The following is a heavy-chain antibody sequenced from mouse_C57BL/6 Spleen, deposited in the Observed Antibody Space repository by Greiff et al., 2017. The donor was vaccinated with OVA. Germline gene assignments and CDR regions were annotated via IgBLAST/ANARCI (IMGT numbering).Heavy chain of an antibody. D-gene: IGHD1-1*01. J-gene: IGHJ1*03. CDR2: IDPETGGT. CDR1: GYTFTDYE. Sequence: QVQLQQSGAELVRPGASVTLSCKASGYTFTDYEMHWVKQTPVHGLEWIGAIDPETGGTAYNQKFKGKAILTADKSSSTAYMELRSLTSEDSAVYYCTRDYGSYWYFDVWGTGTTVTVSS. V-gene: IGHV1-15*01. CDR3: TRDYGSYWYFDV.